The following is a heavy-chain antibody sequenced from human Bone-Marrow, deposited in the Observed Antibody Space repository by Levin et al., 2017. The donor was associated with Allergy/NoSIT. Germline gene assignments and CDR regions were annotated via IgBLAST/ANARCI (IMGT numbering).Heavy chain of an antibody. Sequence: AGESLKISCKASGYTFTSYDINWVRQATGQGLEWMGWMNPNSGNTGYAQKFQGRVTMTRNTSISTAYMELSSLRSEDTAVYYCARGSGNYDYVWGSYRYFQDDYWGQGTLVTVSS. V-gene: IGHV1-8*01. J-gene: IGHJ4*02. CDR1: GYTFTSYD. CDR3: ARGSGNYDYVWGSYRYFQDDY. D-gene: IGHD3-16*02. CDR2: MNPNSGNT.